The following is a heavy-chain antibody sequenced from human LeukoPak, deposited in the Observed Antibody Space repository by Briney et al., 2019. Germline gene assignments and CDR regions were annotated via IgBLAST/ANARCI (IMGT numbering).Heavy chain of an antibody. CDR2: IHSSGTVK. J-gene: IGHJ4*02. V-gene: IGHV3-48*03. CDR1: RFPFSIYE. Sequence: GSLRLSCVVSRFPFSIYEMNWVRQAPGKGLEWVSNIHSSGTVKYYSDSVKGRFSISRDNAKSSLYLQMNSLRVEDTAVYYCALLTVASDFDYWGQGALVTVSS. D-gene: IGHD5-12*01. CDR3: ALLTVASDFDY.